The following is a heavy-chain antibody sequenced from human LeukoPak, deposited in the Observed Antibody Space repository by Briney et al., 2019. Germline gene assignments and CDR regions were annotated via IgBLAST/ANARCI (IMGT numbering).Heavy chain of an antibody. J-gene: IGHJ4*02. D-gene: IGHD3-10*01. CDR1: GFTFGDYG. V-gene: IGHV3-49*04. Sequence: GGSLRLSCIASGFTFGDYGMTWVRQAPGSGLEWVAFIRSKANGGTTAYAASVKGRFSISRNTSKSIAYLQISTLKTEDTAVYYCSSRLVVRGVRGPVHWGQGTLVSASS. CDR3: SSRLVVRGVRGPVH. CDR2: IRSKANGGTT.